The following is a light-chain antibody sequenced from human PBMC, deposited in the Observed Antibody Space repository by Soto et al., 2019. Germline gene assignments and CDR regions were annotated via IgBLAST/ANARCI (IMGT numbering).Light chain of an antibody. Sequence: EIVLTQSPATLSFCPGGIATLSCRASQSVSSNLAWYQQKPGQAPRLLIYGASTRATGIPARFSGSGSGTEFTLTISSLQSEDFAVYFCQQYKNWPPITFGQGTRLEIK. V-gene: IGKV3-15*01. J-gene: IGKJ5*01. CDR3: QQYKNWPPIT. CDR1: QSVSSN. CDR2: GAS.